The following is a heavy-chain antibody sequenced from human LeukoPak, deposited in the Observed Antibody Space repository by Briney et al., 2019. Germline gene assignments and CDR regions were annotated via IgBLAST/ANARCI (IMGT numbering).Heavy chain of an antibody. V-gene: IGHV1-69*13. CDR1: GGTFSSYA. CDR3: ARGNGATTLFHS. CDR2: IIPIFGTA. J-gene: IGHJ5*02. D-gene: IGHD1-26*01. Sequence: SVKVSCKASGGTFSSYAISWVRQAPGQGLEWMGGIIPIFGTANYAQKFQGRVTITADESTSTAYMEVSSLRSEDTALYYCARGNGATTLFHSWGQGTQVTVSS.